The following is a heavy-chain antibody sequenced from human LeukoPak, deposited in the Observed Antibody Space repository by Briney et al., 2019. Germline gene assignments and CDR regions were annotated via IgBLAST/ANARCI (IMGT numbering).Heavy chain of an antibody. CDR1: GYTFTSHN. V-gene: IGHV1-18*01. CDR3: ARGIQLWLRDYYYGMDV. Sequence: ASVKVSCKASGYTFTSHNINWVRQAPGQGLEWMGWISAYNGNTNYAQKLQGRVTMTTDTSTSTAYMELRSLRSDDTAVYYCARGIQLWLRDYYYGMDVWGQGTTVTVSS. D-gene: IGHD5-18*01. CDR2: ISAYNGNT. J-gene: IGHJ6*02.